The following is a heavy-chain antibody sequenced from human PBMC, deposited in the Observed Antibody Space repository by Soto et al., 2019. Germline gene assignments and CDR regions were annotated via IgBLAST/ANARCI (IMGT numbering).Heavy chain of an antibody. J-gene: IGHJ4*02. V-gene: IGHV1-18*01. Sequence: GASVKVSCKASGYTFTSYGISWARQAPGQGLEWMGWISAYNGNTNYAQKLQGRVTMTTDTSTSTAYMELRSLRSDDTAVYYCARVNYDFWSGYIDYWGQGTLVTVSS. CDR3: ARVNYDFWSGYIDY. D-gene: IGHD3-3*01. CDR1: GYTFTSYG. CDR2: ISAYNGNT.